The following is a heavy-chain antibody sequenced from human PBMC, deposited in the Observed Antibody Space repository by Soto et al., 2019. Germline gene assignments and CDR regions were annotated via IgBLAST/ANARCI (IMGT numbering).Heavy chain of an antibody. CDR1: GGSISSSSYY. D-gene: IGHD2-2*01. CDR2: IYYSGST. V-gene: IGHV4-39*01. Sequence: SETLSLTCTVSGGSISSSSYYWGWIRQPPGKGLEWIGSIYYSGSTYYNPSLKSRVTISVDTSKNQFSLKLSSVTAADTAVYYCARPHIVVVPAREQPADVRWFDPWGQGTLVTVSS. J-gene: IGHJ5*02. CDR3: ARPHIVVVPAREQPADVRWFDP.